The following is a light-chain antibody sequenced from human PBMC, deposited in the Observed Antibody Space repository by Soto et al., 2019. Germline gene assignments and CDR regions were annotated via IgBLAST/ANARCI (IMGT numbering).Light chain of an antibody. CDR3: QQYGSSPYT. CDR2: GAS. Sequence: EIVLTQSPGTLSLSPGEGAALSYRASQSVSSSYLAWYQQKPGQAPRLLIYGASSRATGIPDRFSGSGSGTDFTLTISRLEPEDFAVYYCQQYGSSPYTFGQGTKLAIK. CDR1: QSVSSSY. V-gene: IGKV3-20*01. J-gene: IGKJ2*01.